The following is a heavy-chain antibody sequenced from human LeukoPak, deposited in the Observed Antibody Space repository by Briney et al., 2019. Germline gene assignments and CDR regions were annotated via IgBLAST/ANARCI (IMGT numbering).Heavy chain of an antibody. CDR2: IYYSGST. CDR1: GGSISSSSYY. V-gene: IGHV4-39*02. D-gene: IGHD3-22*01. Sequence: SETLSLTCTVSGGSISSSSYYWGWIRQPPGKGLEWIGSIYYSGSTYYNPSLKSRVTISVDTSKNQFSLKLSSVTAADTAVYYCARERGYYYDSSSNWFDPWGQGTLVTVSS. CDR3: ARERGYYYDSSSNWFDP. J-gene: IGHJ5*02.